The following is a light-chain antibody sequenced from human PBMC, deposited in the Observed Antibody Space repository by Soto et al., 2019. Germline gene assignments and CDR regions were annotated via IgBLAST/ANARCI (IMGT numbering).Light chain of an antibody. CDR2: EVN. Sequence: QSVLTQPPSASGSPGQSVTISCTGTSSDIGGYNSVSWYQQHPGKAPKLMIYEVNKRPSGVPDRFSGSKSGNTASLTVSGLQAEDEADYYCSSSAGSNSFLVFGAGTKLTVL. V-gene: IGLV2-8*01. CDR3: SSSAGSNSFLV. J-gene: IGLJ2*01. CDR1: SSDIGGYNS.